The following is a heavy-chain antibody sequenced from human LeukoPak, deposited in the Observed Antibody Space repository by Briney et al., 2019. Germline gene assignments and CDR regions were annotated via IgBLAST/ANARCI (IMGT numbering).Heavy chain of an antibody. D-gene: IGHD3-22*01. CDR3: ARGLN. Sequence: PPGKGLEWIVSIFYSGSTYYNPSLKSRVTISVDTSKNQFSLKLSSVTAADTAVYYCARGLNWGQGTLVTVSS. J-gene: IGHJ4*02. V-gene: IGHV4-39*01. CDR2: IFYSGST.